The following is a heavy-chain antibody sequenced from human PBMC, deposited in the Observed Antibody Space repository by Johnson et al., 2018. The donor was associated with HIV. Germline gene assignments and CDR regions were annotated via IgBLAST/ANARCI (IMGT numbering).Heavy chain of an antibody. V-gene: IGHV3-13*01. CDR2: IGSAGDT. CDR3: AKDIGAQYTFGDAFDI. CDR1: GFTFSSYD. J-gene: IGHJ3*02. D-gene: IGHD2-2*02. Sequence: VQLVESGGGLVQPGGSLRLSCAASGFTFSSYDMHWVRQTTGKGLEWVSAIGSAGDTYYPGSVKGRFTISRDNAKNSLYLQMKSLTAEDTALYYCAKDIGAQYTFGDAFDIWGQGTMVTVSS.